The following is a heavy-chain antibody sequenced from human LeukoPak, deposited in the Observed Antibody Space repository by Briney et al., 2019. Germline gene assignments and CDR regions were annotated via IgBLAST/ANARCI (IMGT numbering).Heavy chain of an antibody. CDR3: AREGMGIEAGTVDY. V-gene: IGHV4-59*01. J-gene: IGHJ4*02. Sequence: PSETLSLTCTVSGGSISSYYWSWIRQPPGKGLEWIGYIYYSGSTNYNPSLKSRVTISVDTSKNQFSLKLSSVTAADTAVYYCAREGMGIEAGTVDYWGQGTLVTVSS. CDR1: GGSISSYY. D-gene: IGHD1/OR15-1a*01. CDR2: IYYSGST.